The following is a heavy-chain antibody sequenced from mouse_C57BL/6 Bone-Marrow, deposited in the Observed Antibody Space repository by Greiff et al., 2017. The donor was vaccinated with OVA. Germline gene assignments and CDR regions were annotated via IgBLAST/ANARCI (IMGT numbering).Heavy chain of an antibody. CDR2: IHPNSGCT. CDR1: GYTFTSYW. Sequence: VQLQQPGAELVKPGASVKLSCKASGYTFTSYWMHWVKQRPGQGLEWIGKIHPNSGCTNYAEKFKGKSTLTVDKSSSTAYMQLSSLTSEDSAVYYCYYGSSPWYFDYWGQGTTLTVSS. D-gene: IGHD1-1*01. J-gene: IGHJ2*01. CDR3: YYGSSPWYFDY. V-gene: IGHV1-64*01.